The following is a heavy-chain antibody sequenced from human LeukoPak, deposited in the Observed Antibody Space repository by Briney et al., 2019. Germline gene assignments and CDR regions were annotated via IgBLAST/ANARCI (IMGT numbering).Heavy chain of an antibody. D-gene: IGHD1-26*01. V-gene: IGHV1-69*05. CDR2: IIPIFGTA. J-gene: IGHJ4*02. Sequence: SVKVSCKASGGTFSSYAISWVRQAPGQGLEWMGGIIPIFGTANYAQKFQGRVTITTDESTSTAYMELSSLRPEDTAVYYCARGGEYSGSYLDYWGQGTLVTVSS. CDR3: ARGGEYSGSYLDY. CDR1: GGTFSSYA.